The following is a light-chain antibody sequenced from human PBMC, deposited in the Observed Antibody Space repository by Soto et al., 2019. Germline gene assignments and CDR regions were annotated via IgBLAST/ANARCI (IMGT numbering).Light chain of an antibody. CDR2: AAS. J-gene: IGKJ5*01. CDR3: QQLYIFPLT. V-gene: IGKV1-5*01. Sequence: DIPLTQSHSTLSASVVDRVTIXSRASQSISIWLAWYQQEPGKAPNLLMYAASTLQSGVPSRFSGGESGTEYTLTISSLQPEDSATYYCQQLYIFPLTFGQGTRLEIK. CDR1: QSISIW.